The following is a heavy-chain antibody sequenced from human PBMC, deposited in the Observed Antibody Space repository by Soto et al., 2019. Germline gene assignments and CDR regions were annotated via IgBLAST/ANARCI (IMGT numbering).Heavy chain of an antibody. D-gene: IGHD1-1*01. CDR3: ARERTTGTTGLDY. Sequence: QVQLQESGPGLVKPSETLSLTCTVSGGSISSYYWSWIRQPPGKGLEWFGYIYYSGSTNYNPSLTSRATISVDTSKNHVSLKRSSVTAADTAVYYCARERTTGTTGLDYWGQGTLVTVSS. J-gene: IGHJ4*02. V-gene: IGHV4-59*12. CDR1: GGSISSYY. CDR2: IYYSGST.